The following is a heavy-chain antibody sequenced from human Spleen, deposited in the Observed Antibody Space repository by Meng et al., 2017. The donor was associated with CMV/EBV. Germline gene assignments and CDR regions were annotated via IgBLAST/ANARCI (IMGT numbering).Heavy chain of an antibody. D-gene: IGHD3-10*01. Sequence: ASVKVSCKASGYTFTSYGISWVRQAPGQGLEWMGWISAYNGNTNYAQKLQGRVTMTTDTSTSTAYMELRSLRSDDTAVYYWARDRGVVDYYYYGMDVWGQGTTVTVSS. CDR1: GYTFTSYG. CDR2: ISAYNGNT. V-gene: IGHV1-18*01. CDR3: ARDRGVVDYYYYGMDV. J-gene: IGHJ6*02.